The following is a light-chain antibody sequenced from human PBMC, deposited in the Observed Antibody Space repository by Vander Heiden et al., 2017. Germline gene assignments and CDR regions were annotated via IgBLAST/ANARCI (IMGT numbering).Light chain of an antibody. CDR2: LGS. J-gene: IGKJ1*01. CDR3: RRTLQTPRR. Sequence: DIVMTQSPLSLPVTPGEPASISCRSSQSLLHSNGNHYLDWYLQKPGQSPQLLIFLGSNRASGVPDRFSGSGSGTDFTLKISRVEAEDVGVYYCRRTLQTPRRFAPESKVDI. CDR1: QSLLHSNGNHY. V-gene: IGKV2-28*01.